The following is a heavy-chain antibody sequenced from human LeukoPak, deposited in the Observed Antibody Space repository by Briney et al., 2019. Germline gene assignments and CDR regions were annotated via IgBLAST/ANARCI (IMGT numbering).Heavy chain of an antibody. V-gene: IGHV5-51*01. J-gene: IGHJ4*02. D-gene: IGHD3-10*01. CDR3: ARPGSGTIGIDY. Sequence: GESLKISCKGSGYSFTTYCIGWVRQMPGKGLEGMGTIYTSDSDTRYNPSFQGHVTISADRSISTAYLQWTSLKASDTAMYYCARPGSGTIGIDYWGQGTLVTVSS. CDR2: IYTSDSDT. CDR1: GYSFTTYC.